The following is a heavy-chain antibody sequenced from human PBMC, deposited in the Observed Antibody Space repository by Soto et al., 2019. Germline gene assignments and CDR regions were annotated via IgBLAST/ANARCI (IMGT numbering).Heavy chain of an antibody. J-gene: IGHJ6*02. D-gene: IGHD2-2*01. CDR2: INPSGGST. CDR3: ARGCWDIVLVPAARRHFYYYYGMDV. CDR1: GYTFTSYY. Sequence: QVQLVQSGAEVKKPGASVKVSCKASGYTFTSYYMHWVRQAPGQGLEWMGIINPSGGSTSYAQKFQDRVTMTRDASTSTVYMELSSLRSEDTAVYYCARGCWDIVLVPAARRHFYYYYGMDVWGQGTTVTVSS. V-gene: IGHV1-46*01.